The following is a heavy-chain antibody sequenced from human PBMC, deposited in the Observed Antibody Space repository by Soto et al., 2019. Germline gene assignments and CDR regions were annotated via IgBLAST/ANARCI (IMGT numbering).Heavy chain of an antibody. CDR1: GFSLSTSGVG. D-gene: IGHD3-9*01. Sequence: QITLKESGPTLVKPTQTLTLTCTFSGFSLSTSGVGVGWIRQPPGKALEWLALIYWDDDKRYSPSLKSRLTITKDTSKNQVVLTMTNMDPVDTATYYCAHSVYDILTGHDFFDYWGQGTLVTVSS. CDR3: AHSVYDILTGHDFFDY. V-gene: IGHV2-5*02. J-gene: IGHJ4*02. CDR2: IYWDDDK.